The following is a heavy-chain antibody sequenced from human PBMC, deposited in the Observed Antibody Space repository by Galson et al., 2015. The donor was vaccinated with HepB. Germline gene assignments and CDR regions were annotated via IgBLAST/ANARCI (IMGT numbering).Heavy chain of an antibody. CDR3: ARSPYLRYVDY. D-gene: IGHD3-10*02. CDR1: GFAFSSYS. V-gene: IGHV3-48*04. J-gene: IGHJ4*02. Sequence: SLRLSCAASGFAFSSYSMNWVRQAPGKGLEWVSYISSSSSTIYYADSVKGRFTISRDNAKNSLYLQINSLRAEDAAVYYCARSPYLRYVDYWGQGTLVTVSS. CDR2: ISSSSSTI.